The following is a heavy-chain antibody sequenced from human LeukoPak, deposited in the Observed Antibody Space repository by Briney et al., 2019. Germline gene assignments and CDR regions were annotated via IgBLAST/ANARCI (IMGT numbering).Heavy chain of an antibody. CDR2: ISSIGSTI. CDR1: GFSFSSYE. V-gene: IGHV3-48*03. Sequence: SGGSLRLSCAASGFSFSSYEMNWVRQAPGKGLEWVSYISSIGSTIYYADSVKGRFTTSRDNAKNSLYLQMNSLRAEDTAVYYCARPGSGWSKMDYWGQGTLVPVSS. D-gene: IGHD6-19*01. J-gene: IGHJ4*02. CDR3: ARPGSGWSKMDY.